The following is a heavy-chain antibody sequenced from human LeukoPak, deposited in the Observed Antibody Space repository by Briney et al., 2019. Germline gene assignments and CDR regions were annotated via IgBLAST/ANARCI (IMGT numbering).Heavy chain of an antibody. CDR1: GLNFSTSG. CDR2: IGPTGSDR. J-gene: IGHJ4*02. V-gene: IGHV3-21*06. CDR3: ATETNGRHYDY. D-gene: IGHD1-14*01. Sequence: GGSLRLSCTASGLNFSTSGFNWVRQAPGKGLEWVASIGPTGSDRYHADTIKGPFTISRDNANNFLYLQMNSLRAEDTAVYYCATETNGRHYDYWGQGTLLSVSS.